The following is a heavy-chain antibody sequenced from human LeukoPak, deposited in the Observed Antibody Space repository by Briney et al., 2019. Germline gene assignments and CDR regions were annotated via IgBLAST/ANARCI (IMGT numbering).Heavy chain of an antibody. CDR1: GGSFSGYY. D-gene: IGHD1-14*01. CDR2: INHSGST. V-gene: IGHV4-34*01. J-gene: IGHJ4*02. Sequence: SETLSLTCAVYGGSFSGYYWSWIRQPPGKGLEGIGEINHSGSTNYNPSLKSRVTISVDTSKNQFSLKLSSVTAADTAVYYCALIRAGIVGYWGQGTLVTVSS. CDR3: ALIRAGIVGY.